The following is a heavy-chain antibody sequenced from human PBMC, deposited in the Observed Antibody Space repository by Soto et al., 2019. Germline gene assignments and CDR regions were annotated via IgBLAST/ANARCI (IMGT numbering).Heavy chain of an antibody. Sequence: PXESLNIACKGCGYSFASYWIGWVRQMPGKGLEWMGIIYPGDSDTRYSPSFQGQVTISADKSISTAYLQWSSLKASDTAMYYCARLELIAVAGADSWGQGTLFTVSS. D-gene: IGHD6-19*01. V-gene: IGHV5-51*01. CDR1: GYSFASYW. CDR2: IYPGDSDT. CDR3: ARLELIAVAGADS. J-gene: IGHJ4*02.